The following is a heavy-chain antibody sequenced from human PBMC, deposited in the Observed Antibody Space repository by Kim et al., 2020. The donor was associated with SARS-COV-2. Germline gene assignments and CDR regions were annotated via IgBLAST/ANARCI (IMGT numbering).Heavy chain of an antibody. CDR2: ISSNGGST. CDR1: GFTFSSYA. V-gene: IGHV3-64D*09. Sequence: GGSLRLSCSASGFTFSSYAMHWVRQAPGKGLEYVSAISSNGGSTYYADSVKGRFTISRDNSKNTLYLQMSRLIAEDTAVYYCVKELHTVTLQYWYFDLWGRGTLATVS. CDR3: VKELHTVTLQYWYFDL. J-gene: IGHJ2*01. D-gene: IGHD4-17*01.